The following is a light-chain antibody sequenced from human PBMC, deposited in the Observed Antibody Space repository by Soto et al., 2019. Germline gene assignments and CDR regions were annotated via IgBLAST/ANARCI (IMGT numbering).Light chain of an antibody. CDR3: GAWDNSLTGGV. J-gene: IGLJ2*01. Sequence: QSVLTQPPSVSAAPGQKVTISCSGSSSNIGSNYVSWYQLLPGAAPKLLIYENYERPSGIPDRFSGSKSGTSATLGITGLQTGDEADYYCGAWDNSLTGGVFGGGTK. CDR2: ENY. CDR1: SSNIGSNY. V-gene: IGLV1-51*02.